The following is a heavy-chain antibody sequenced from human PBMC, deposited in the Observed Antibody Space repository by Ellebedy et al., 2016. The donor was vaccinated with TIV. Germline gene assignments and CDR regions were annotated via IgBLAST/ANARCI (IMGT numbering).Heavy chain of an antibody. CDR3: ASHRGFYSGWSFDY. D-gene: IGHD5-12*01. CDR1: GFIISGDW. J-gene: IGHJ4*02. CDR2: LNYGGEI. V-gene: IGHV4-38-2*01. Sequence: ESLKISCAASGFIISGDWMSWIRQPPGKGLEWIGSLNYGGEIYFDPSLKSRVTMSLDTSKNQFSLKANSVSAADTAIYYCASHRGFYSGWSFDYWGQGTLITVSS.